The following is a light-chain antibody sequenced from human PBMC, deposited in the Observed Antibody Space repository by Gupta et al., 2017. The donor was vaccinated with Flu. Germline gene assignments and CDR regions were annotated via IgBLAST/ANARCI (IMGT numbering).Light chain of an antibody. J-gene: IGLJ3*02. CDR3: EPDGNPGNWV. CDR2: NKN. Sequence: VVTPEPSFSVSPGGTVTLTCGLISDSVSPSYYPSWYQQTPGQTQRTLVFNKNTRSAGVPVRFSGSIRGNTAALTITGAQKDEESDYYCEPDGNPGNWVFGGGTKLTVL. CDR1: SDSVSPSYY. V-gene: IGLV8-61*01.